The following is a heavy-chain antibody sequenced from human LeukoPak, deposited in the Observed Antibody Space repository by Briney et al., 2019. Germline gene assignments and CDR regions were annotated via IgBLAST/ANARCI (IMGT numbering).Heavy chain of an antibody. V-gene: IGHV3-7*01. J-gene: IGHJ6*02. CDR1: GFTFSSYW. D-gene: IGHD2-15*01. CDR3: AREGCSGGSCKNYYYYGMDV. Sequence: GGSLRLSCAASGFTFSSYWMSWVRQAPGKGLEWVANIKQDGCEKYYVDSVKGRFTISRDNAKNSLYLKMNSRRAEDTAVYYCAREGCSGGSCKNYYYYGMDVWGQGTTVTVSS. CDR2: IKQDGCEK.